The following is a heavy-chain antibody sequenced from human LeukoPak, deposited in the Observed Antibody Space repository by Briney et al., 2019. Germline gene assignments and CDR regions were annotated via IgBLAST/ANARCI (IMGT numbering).Heavy chain of an antibody. CDR2: ISSSSSYI. CDR1: GFTVSSNY. V-gene: IGHV3-21*01. CDR3: ARDKWLTTTHYFDY. Sequence: GGSLRLSCAASGFTVSSNYMSWVRQAPGKGLEWDSSISSSSSYIYYADSVKGRFTVSRDNAKNSVYLQMNSLRAEDTAVYYCARDKWLTTTHYFDYWGQGTLVTVSS. D-gene: IGHD4-11*01. J-gene: IGHJ4*02.